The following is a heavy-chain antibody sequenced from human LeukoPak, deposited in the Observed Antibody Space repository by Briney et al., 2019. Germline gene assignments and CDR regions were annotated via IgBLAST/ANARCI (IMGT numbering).Heavy chain of an antibody. CDR1: GFTFSGSA. V-gene: IGHV3-73*01. J-gene: IGHJ4*02. D-gene: IGHD3-16*02. CDR2: IGGKPSSYTT. CDR3: ARFIPYYDYVWGSYRGGYFDY. Sequence: GGSLRLSCAASGFTFSGSAMHWVRQASGKGLEWIGRIGGKPSSYTTAYAASLRGRFTISRDDSKNTAYLQMNNLRTEDTAVYYCARFIPYYDYVWGSYRGGYFDYWGREPWSPSPQ.